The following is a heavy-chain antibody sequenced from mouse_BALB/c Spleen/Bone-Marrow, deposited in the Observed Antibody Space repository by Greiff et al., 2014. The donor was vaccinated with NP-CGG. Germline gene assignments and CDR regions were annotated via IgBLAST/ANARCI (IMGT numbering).Heavy chain of an antibody. D-gene: IGHD1-2*01. Sequence: DLVKPGASVKLSCKTSGYTFTNYWINWIKQRPGQGLEWLGRIAPGSGSTYYNEMFKVKTPLTVDTSSSTAYIQLSNLSSEDSDVYVSAKEGYHCDGWYFDVWGAGTSVTVSS. CDR3: AKEGYHCDGWYFDV. J-gene: IGHJ1*01. CDR1: GYTFTNYW. CDR2: IAPGSGST. V-gene: IGHV1S41*01.